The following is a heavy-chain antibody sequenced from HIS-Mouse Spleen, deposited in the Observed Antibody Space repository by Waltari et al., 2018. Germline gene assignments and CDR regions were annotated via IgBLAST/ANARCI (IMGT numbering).Heavy chain of an antibody. CDR2: ISYDGSNK. CDR1: GFTFSSYA. D-gene: IGHD7-27*01. J-gene: IGHJ4*02. V-gene: IGHV3-30-3*01. Sequence: QVQLVESGGGVVQPGRSLRLSCAASGFTFSSYAMHWVRQAPGKGLEWVAVISYDGSNKYYADSVKGRFTISRDNSKNTLYLQMNSLRAEDTAVYYCARGQSNWGSENFDYWGQGTLVTVSS. CDR3: ARGQSNWGSENFDY.